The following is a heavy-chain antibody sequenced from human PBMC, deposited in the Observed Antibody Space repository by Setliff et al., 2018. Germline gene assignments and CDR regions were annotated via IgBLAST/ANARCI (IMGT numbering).Heavy chain of an antibody. D-gene: IGHD3-9*01. J-gene: IGHJ4*03. CDR1: GGSFDSGTHY. Sequence: SETLSLTCTVTGGSFDSGTHYWSWIRQPAGKVPEWIGLIQGTGNTNYNPSLQSRATISIDTSKNQISLKITSVTAADTALYTCAGTPARGTTWLSPFDYWVPETLLVTVSS. CDR3: AGTPARGTTWLSPFDY. V-gene: IGHV4-61*02. CDR2: IQGTGNT.